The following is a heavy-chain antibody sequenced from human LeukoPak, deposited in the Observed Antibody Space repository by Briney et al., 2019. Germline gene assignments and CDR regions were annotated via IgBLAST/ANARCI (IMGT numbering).Heavy chain of an antibody. J-gene: IGHJ4*02. Sequence: GGSLRLSCAASGFTFSTYYMKWFRQAPGKGLEWVSSITTSSSYIYYADSVKGRFTISRDNAKNSLYLQMNSLRAEDTAIYYCARDLGGYSYGSHFDSWGQGTLVTVSS. D-gene: IGHD5-18*01. V-gene: IGHV3-21*01. CDR2: ITTSSSYI. CDR1: GFTFSTYY. CDR3: ARDLGGYSYGSHFDS.